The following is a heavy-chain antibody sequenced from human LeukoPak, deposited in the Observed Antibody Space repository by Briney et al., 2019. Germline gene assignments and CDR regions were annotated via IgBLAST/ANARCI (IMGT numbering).Heavy chain of an antibody. Sequence: GGSLRLSCAASGFTFSSYWMSWVRQAPGKGLEWVANIKQDGSEKYYVDSVKGRFTISRDNAKNSLYLQMNSLRAEDTAVYYCARLPMVREVIGIIDYWGQGTLVTVSS. V-gene: IGHV3-7*01. CDR2: IKQDGSEK. CDR3: ARLPMVREVIGIIDY. J-gene: IGHJ4*02. CDR1: GFTFSSYW. D-gene: IGHD3-10*01.